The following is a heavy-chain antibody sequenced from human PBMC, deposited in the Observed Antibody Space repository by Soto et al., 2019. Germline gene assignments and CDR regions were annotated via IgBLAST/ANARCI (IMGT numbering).Heavy chain of an antibody. CDR2: VSSDGGSR. CDR1: GVFFTDYV. V-gene: IGHV3-23*01. D-gene: IGHD3-16*01. Sequence: PGXSLIRSCAASGVFFTDYVMGRVRQAPGKAPEGVAAVSSDGGSRYFADSVKGRFIVSRDNSKGTLYLQMDSLSAGDTAVYHCVGQVPFFNVWGPGTVVTVSS. J-gene: IGHJ4*02. CDR3: VGQVPFFNV.